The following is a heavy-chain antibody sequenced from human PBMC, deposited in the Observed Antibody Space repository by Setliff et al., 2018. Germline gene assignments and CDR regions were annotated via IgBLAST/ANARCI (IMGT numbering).Heavy chain of an antibody. Sequence: SETLSLTCTVSGGSFSSGGYYWSWIRQHPGKGLEWIGQIYTSWSTNYNPSLKSRVTISLDTSKNQFSLSLSSVTAADTAVYYCARMSGFQYMDVWGKGTTVTVSS. CDR2: IYTSWST. CDR1: GGSFSSGGYY. D-gene: IGHD3-3*01. J-gene: IGHJ6*03. V-gene: IGHV4-61*08. CDR3: ARMSGFQYMDV.